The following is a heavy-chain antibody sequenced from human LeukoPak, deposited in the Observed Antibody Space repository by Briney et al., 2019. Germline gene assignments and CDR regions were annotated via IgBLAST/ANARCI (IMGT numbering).Heavy chain of an antibody. V-gene: IGHV3-21*01. J-gene: IGHJ4*02. CDR2: ISSSSYI. CDR3: ARAVSSWYYFDY. D-gene: IGHD6-13*01. Sequence: GGSLRLSCSASGFTFSSYSMNWVRQAPGKGLEWVSSISSSSYIYYADSVEGRFTIFRDNAKNSLYLQMNSLRAEDTAVYYGARAVSSWYYFDYWGRGTLVTVSS. CDR1: GFTFSSYS.